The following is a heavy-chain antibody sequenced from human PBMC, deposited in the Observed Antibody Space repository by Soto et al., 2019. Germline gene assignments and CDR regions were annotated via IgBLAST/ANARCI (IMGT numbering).Heavy chain of an antibody. CDR3: ARDPLIVVVPAAHFDY. CDR1: EFTFRNYA. D-gene: IGHD2-2*01. CDR2: ISSSSSYI. Sequence: GGSLRLSCAASEFTFRNYAMTWVRQAPGKGLEWVSSISSSSSYIYYADSVKGRFTISRDNAKNSLYLQMNSLRAEDTAVYYCARDPLIVVVPAAHFDYWGQGTLVTVSS. J-gene: IGHJ4*02. V-gene: IGHV3-21*01.